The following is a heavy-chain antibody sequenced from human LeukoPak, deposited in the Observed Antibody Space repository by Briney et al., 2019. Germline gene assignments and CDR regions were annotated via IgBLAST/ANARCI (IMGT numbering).Heavy chain of an antibody. Sequence: SETLSLTCTVSGGSISTSNYYWGWIRQPPGKGLEWIGNIFYSGSTYYSPSLRSRVTISLDTSRNQFSLKLNSVTAADTAVYYCARRGCSSTSCYVSLLLGRVGRPKDGYNWFDPWGQGTLVTVSS. CDR2: IFYSGST. J-gene: IGHJ5*02. D-gene: IGHD2-2*01. V-gene: IGHV4-39*07. CDR3: ARRGCSSTSCYVSLLLGRVGRPKDGYNWFDP. CDR1: GGSISTSNYY.